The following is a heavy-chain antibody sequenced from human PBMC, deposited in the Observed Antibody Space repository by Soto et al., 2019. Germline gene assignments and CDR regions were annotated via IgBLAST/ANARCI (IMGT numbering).Heavy chain of an antibody. CDR2: IKQDGSEK. CDR3: ARDRGAGPYYYYYMDV. CDR1: GFTFSSYW. J-gene: IGHJ6*03. D-gene: IGHD6-19*01. V-gene: IGHV3-7*01. Sequence: GGSLRLSCAASGFTFSSYWMSWVRQAPGKGLEWVANIKQDGSEKYYVDSVKGRFTISRDNAKNSLYLQMNSLRAEDTAVYYCARDRGAGPYYYYYMDVWGKGTTVTVSS.